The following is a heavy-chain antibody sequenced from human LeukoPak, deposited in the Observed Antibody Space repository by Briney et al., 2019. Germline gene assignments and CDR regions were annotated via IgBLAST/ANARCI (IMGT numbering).Heavy chain of an antibody. CDR3: ARGGGGRLMEGY. V-gene: IGHV1-8*02. CDR1: GGTFSSYA. J-gene: IGHJ4*02. CDR2: MNPNSGNT. D-gene: IGHD1-1*01. Sequence: ASVKVSCKASGGTFSSYAISWVRQAAGQGLEWMGWMNPNSGNTGYAQKFQGRVTMTRNTSISTAYMDLSSLRSEDTAVYYCARGGGGRLMEGYWGQGTLVTVSS.